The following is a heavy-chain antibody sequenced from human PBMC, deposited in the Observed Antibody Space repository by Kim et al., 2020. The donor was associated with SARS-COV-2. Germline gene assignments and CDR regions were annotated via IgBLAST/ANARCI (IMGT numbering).Heavy chain of an antibody. CDR2: VYPPDSDT. D-gene: IGHD6-25*01. Sequence: GESLKISCKGSGYSFTSFWIGWVRQMPGKGLEWMGIVYPPDSDTRYSPSFQGQVTISADKSISTAYLQWSSLKASDTAMYYCARPLGYNTILDAFNVWGQGTMVTVSS. CDR3: ARPLGYNTILDAFNV. CDR1: GYSFTSFW. V-gene: IGHV5-51*01. J-gene: IGHJ3*01.